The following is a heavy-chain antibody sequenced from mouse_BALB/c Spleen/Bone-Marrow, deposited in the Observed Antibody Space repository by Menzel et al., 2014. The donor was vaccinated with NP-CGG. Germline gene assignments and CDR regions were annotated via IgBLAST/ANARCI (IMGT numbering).Heavy chain of an antibody. CDR3: ARFITTVVVDAMDY. Sequence: VQLQQSGGGLVQPGGSRKLSCAASGFTFSDYGMAWVRQAPGKGPEWVAFISNLAYSIYYADTVTGRFTNSRENAKNTLYLEMSSLRSEDTAMYYCARFITTVVVDAMDYWGQGTSVTVSS. V-gene: IGHV5-15*02. CDR1: GFTFSDYG. CDR2: ISNLAYSI. J-gene: IGHJ4*01. D-gene: IGHD1-1*01.